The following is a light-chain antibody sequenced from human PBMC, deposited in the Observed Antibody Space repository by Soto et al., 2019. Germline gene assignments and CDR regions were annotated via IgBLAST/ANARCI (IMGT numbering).Light chain of an antibody. CDR2: AAY. Sequence: DIQMTQSPSSLSASVGDRVTITCRARQSISSYLNCYQQKPGKAPKLLIYAAYSLQSGVPSRFSGSGSGTDFTLTISSLQPEDFATYYCQQSYSTPYTFGQGTKLEIK. CDR1: QSISSY. V-gene: IGKV1-39*01. J-gene: IGKJ2*01. CDR3: QQSYSTPYT.